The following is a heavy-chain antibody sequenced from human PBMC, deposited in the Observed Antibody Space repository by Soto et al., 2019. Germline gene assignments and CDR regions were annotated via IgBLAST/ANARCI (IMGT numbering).Heavy chain of an antibody. V-gene: IGHV1-69*01. CDR3: ERDAAEGGVTAS. J-gene: IGHJ5*02. CDR1: GGTFSSYA. CDR2: IIPIFGTA. D-gene: IGHD3-16*01. Sequence: QVQLVQSGAEVKKPGSSVKVSCKASGGTFSSYAISWVRQAPGQGLEWMGGIIPIFGTANYAQKFQGRVTITADESTSTADRELGSVRCEDTAVYNCERDAAEGGVTASWGRGPLVPVSS.